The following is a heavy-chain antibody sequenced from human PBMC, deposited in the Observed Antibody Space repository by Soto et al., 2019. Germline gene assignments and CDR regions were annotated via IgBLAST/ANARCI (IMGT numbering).Heavy chain of an antibody. V-gene: IGHV6-1*01. Sequence: PSQTLSLTCAISGDSVSSNSAAWNWISQSPSRGLEWLGRTYYRSKWYNDYAVSVKSRITINPDTSKNQFSLQLNSVTPEDTAVYYCARGYCSSTSCYTLYYYYGMDVWGQGTTVTVSS. CDR2: TYYRSKWYN. J-gene: IGHJ6*02. CDR1: GDSVSSNSAA. D-gene: IGHD2-2*02. CDR3: ARGYCSSTSCYTLYYYYGMDV.